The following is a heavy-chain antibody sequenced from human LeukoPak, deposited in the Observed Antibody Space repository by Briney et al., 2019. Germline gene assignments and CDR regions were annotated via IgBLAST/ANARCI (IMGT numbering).Heavy chain of an antibody. J-gene: IGHJ4*02. CDR3: ARAYYDILTGYYDY. Sequence: GGSLRLSCAASGFTFSSYAMHWVRQAPGKGLEWVAVISCDGSNKYYADSVKGRFTISRDNSKNTLYLQMNSLRAEDTAVYYCARAYYDILTGYYDYWGQGTLVTVSS. D-gene: IGHD3-9*01. V-gene: IGHV3-30-3*01. CDR2: ISCDGSNK. CDR1: GFTFSSYA.